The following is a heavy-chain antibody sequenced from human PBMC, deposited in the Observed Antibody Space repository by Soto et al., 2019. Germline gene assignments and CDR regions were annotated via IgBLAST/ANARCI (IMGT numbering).Heavy chain of an antibody. CDR2: IYYSGST. CDR1: GGPISSYY. J-gene: IGHJ5*02. V-gene: IGHV4-59*01. Sequence: SETLSLTCTVSGGPISSYYWSWIRQPPGKGLEWIGYIYYSGSTNYNPSLKSRVTISVDTSKNQFSLKLSSVTAADTAVYSCARDQSSWGWFDPWGQGTLVTVSS. CDR3: ARDQSSWGWFDP. D-gene: IGHD6-13*01.